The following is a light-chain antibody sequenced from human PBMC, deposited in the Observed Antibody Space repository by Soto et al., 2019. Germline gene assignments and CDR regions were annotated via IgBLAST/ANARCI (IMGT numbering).Light chain of an antibody. J-gene: IGLJ1*01. V-gene: IGLV2-23*01. CDR2: EAY. Sequence: SVLTQPASVSGSSGQSITISCTGTSRDVGGHNLLSWYQQHPGKAPKAITYEAYRRPSGVSPRFSGSKSGNTASLTISGLQAEDEADYYCCSYAGGTIVDVFGTGTKVTVL. CDR1: SRDVGGHNL. CDR3: CSYAGGTIVDV.